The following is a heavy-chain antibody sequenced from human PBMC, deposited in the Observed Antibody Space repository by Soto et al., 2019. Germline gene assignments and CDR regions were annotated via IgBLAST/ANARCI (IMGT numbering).Heavy chain of an antibody. CDR1: GFTFSRYG. Sequence: QVQLVESGGGVVQPGKSLRLSCTASGFTFSRYGMHWVRQAPGKGLEWVAVMSYDGSNKWYADSVKGRFNVSRDNSKNTLFLQMNSLRAEDTAVYYCVKNSYYDILTGFDYFDYWGQGAPLTVSS. J-gene: IGHJ4*02. CDR3: VKNSYYDILTGFDYFDY. CDR2: MSYDGSNK. V-gene: IGHV3-30*18. D-gene: IGHD3-9*01.